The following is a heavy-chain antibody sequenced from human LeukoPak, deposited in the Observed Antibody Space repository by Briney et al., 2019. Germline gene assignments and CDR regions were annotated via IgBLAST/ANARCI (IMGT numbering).Heavy chain of an antibody. CDR1: GGSFSGYY. J-gene: IGHJ3*02. Sequence: PSETLSLTCPVYGGSFSGYYWSWIRQPPGKGLEWIGYIYYSGSTNYNPSLKSRVTISVDTSKNQFSLKLSSVTAADTAVYYCAPGGYIGYGHAFDIWGQGTMVTVSS. V-gene: IGHV4-59*12. CDR2: IYYSGST. CDR3: APGGYIGYGHAFDI. D-gene: IGHD5-12*01.